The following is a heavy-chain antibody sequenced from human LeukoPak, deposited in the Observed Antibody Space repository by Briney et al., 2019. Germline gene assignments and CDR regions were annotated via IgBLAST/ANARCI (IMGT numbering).Heavy chain of an antibody. Sequence: GGSLRLSCAASGFTFSSYWMSWVRQAPGKGLEWVSSISGSGRDTQYAASVQGRFTISRDNSKNTLYLQMNSLRAEDTAVYYCAKDPNGDYIGTFEIWGHGTMVTVSS. CDR2: ISGSGRDT. V-gene: IGHV3-23*01. J-gene: IGHJ3*02. D-gene: IGHD4-17*01. CDR1: GFTFSSYW. CDR3: AKDPNGDYIGTFEI.